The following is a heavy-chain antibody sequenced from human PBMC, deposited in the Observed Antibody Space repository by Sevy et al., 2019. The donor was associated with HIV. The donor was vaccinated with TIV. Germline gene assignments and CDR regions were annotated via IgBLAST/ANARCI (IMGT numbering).Heavy chain of an antibody. J-gene: IGHJ4*02. CDR3: ARVAGEYCTNDCYHRFDH. CDR1: GFTFPIYS. D-gene: IGHD2-8*01. CDR2: ISYDGNYK. V-gene: IGHV3-30*04. Sequence: GGSLRLSCVASGFTFPIYSVLWVRQAPGKGLEWLTLISYDGNYKDYADSVKGRFTISRDNSNNILYLQMSSLRVEDTALYFCARVAGEYCTNDCYHRFDHWGLGTLVTVSS.